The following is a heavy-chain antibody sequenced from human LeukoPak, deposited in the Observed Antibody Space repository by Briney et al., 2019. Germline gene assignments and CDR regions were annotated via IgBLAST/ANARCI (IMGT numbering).Heavy chain of an antibody. Sequence: ASVKVSCKASGYTFTGYYIHWVRQAPGQGLEWMGWINPNSGGTNYAQKFQGRVTMTRDTSISTAYMELSRLRSDDTAVYYCARFWGYCGGDCYHDPWGQGTLVTVSS. CDR3: ARFWGYCGGDCYHDP. J-gene: IGHJ5*02. D-gene: IGHD2-21*02. V-gene: IGHV1-2*02. CDR1: GYTFTGYY. CDR2: INPNSGGT.